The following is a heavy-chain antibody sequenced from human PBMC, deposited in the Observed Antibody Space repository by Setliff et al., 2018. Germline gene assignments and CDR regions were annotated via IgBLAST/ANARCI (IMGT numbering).Heavy chain of an antibody. CDR1: GGSISSGGYY. Sequence: SETLSLTCAVSGGSISSGGYYWIWIRQPPGKGLEWIGEINHSGSTNYNPSLKSRVTISVDTSKNQFSLKLSSVTAADTALYYCTVYNTGSSKDHYWGQGTPVTVSS. CDR3: TVYNTGSSKDHY. J-gene: IGHJ4*02. V-gene: IGHV4-34*01. CDR2: INHSGST. D-gene: IGHD2-8*02.